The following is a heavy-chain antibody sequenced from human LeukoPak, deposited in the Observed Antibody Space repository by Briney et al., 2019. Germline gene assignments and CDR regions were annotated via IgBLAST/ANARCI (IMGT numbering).Heavy chain of an antibody. CDR3: ARDDIGATGTRVGRY. J-gene: IGHJ4*02. V-gene: IGHV1-2*02. D-gene: IGHD6-13*01. CDR1: GYRFTGYY. CDR2: INPTSGGT. Sequence: ASVKVSCKASGYRFTGYYMHWVRQAPGRGLEWMGWINPTSGGTKYARKFQGRVTMTRDSSISTAYMELNRLRYDDTAVYYCARDDIGATGTRVGRYWGQGTLVTVSS.